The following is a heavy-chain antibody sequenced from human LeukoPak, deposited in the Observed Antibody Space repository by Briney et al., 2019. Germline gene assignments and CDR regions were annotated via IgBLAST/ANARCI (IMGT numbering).Heavy chain of an antibody. Sequence: SETLSLTCTDSGGSISSYYWSWIRQPPGKGLEWIGYIYYSGSTNYNPSLKSRVTISVDTSKNQFSLKLSSVTAADTAVYYCARGRDDFWSGGSGNWFDPWGQGTLVTVSS. J-gene: IGHJ5*02. CDR3: ARGRDDFWSGGSGNWFDP. V-gene: IGHV4-59*01. CDR2: IYYSGST. CDR1: GGSISSYY. D-gene: IGHD3-3*01.